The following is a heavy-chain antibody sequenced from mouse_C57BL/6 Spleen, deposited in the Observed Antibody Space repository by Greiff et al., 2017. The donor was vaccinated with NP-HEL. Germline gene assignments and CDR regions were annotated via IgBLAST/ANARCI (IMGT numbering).Heavy chain of an antibody. CDR2: IDPENGDT. J-gene: IGHJ3*01. CDR1: GFNIKDDY. V-gene: IGHV14-4*01. CDR3: TSYFSGPVAY. Sequence: EVQLQQSGAELVRPGASVKLSCTASGFNIKDDYMHWVKQRPEQGLEWIGWIDPENGDTEYASKFQGKATITADTSSNTAYLQLSSLTSEDTAVYYCTSYFSGPVAYWGQGTLVTVSA.